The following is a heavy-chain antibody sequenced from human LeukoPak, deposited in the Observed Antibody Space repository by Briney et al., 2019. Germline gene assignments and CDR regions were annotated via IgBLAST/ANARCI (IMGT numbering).Heavy chain of an antibody. CDR3: ARDVYDSSGGEAFDI. D-gene: IGHD3-22*01. CDR2: IYYSGST. J-gene: IGHJ3*02. CDR1: GGSISSHY. V-gene: IGHV4-59*11. Sequence: PSETLSLTCTVSGGSISSHYWSWIRQPPGKGLEWIGYIYYSGSTNYNPSLKSRVTISVDTSKNQFSLKLSSVTVADTAVYYCARDVYDSSGGEAFDIWGQGTMVTVSS.